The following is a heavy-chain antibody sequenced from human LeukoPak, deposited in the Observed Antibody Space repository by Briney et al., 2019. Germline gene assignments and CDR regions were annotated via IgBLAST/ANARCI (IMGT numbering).Heavy chain of an antibody. V-gene: IGHV4-30-2*01. CDR2: VYHSGST. CDR3: ARGGTQLTFPV. J-gene: IGHJ4*02. CDR1: GGSIGSGGDS. D-gene: IGHD4/OR15-4a*01. Sequence: SQTLSLTCVVSGGSIGSGGDSWRWVRQPPGKGLEWIGYVYHSGSTYYNPSLKSRVTISVDRSKNQFSLKLTSVTAADTAVYYCARGGTQLTFPVWGQGTLVTVSS.